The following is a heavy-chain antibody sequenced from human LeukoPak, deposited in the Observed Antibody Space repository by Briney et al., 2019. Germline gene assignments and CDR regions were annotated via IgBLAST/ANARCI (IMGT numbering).Heavy chain of an antibody. D-gene: IGHD3-22*01. CDR3: ARHSPAVGYYDSSGYYSWLDP. V-gene: IGHV5-51*01. J-gene: IGHJ5*02. CDR2: IYPGYSYT. Sequence: GESLKISLNGSGYSLTSYWIGLVRQIPGKGLEWIGIIYPGYSYTRYRPSFQGQVPISADKSISTAYLQWSSLKASDTAMYYCARHSPAVGYYDSSGYYSWLDPWGQGTLVTVSS. CDR1: GYSLTSYW.